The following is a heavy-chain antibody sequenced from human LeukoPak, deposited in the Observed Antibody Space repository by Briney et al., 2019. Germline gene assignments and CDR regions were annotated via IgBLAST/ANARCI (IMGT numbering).Heavy chain of an antibody. CDR1: GYSFNTYW. CDR2: IYPGDSDT. J-gene: IGHJ6*03. D-gene: IGHD5-12*01. Sequence: PGESLKISCKGSGYSFNTYWIGWVRQMPGKGLEWMGIIYPGDSDTKYSPSFQGQVTISADKSISTAYLQWSSLKASDTAMYYCARQYSGYDFSYYYMDVWGKGTTVTVSS. V-gene: IGHV5-51*01. CDR3: ARQYSGYDFSYYYMDV.